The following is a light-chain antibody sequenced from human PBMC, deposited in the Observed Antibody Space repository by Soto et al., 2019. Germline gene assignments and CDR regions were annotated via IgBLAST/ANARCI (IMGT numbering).Light chain of an antibody. CDR2: GAS. CDR3: QQYGSSPWT. J-gene: IGKJ1*01. Sequence: NAFTPSPGTLSLSPGERATPSCRASQSVSSSYLAWYQQKPGQAPRLLIYGASSRATGIPDRFSGSGSGTDFTLTISRLEPEDFAVYYCQQYGSSPWTFGQGTKVDIK. CDR1: QSVSSSY. V-gene: IGKV3-20*01.